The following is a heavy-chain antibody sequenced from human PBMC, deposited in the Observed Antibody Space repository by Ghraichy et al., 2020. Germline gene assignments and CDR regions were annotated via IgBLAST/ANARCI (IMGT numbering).Heavy chain of an antibody. D-gene: IGHD2-15*01. CDR3: ARDVAYSFHH. J-gene: IGHJ1*01. V-gene: IGHV3-74*01. CDR1: GFSFSNAW. CDR2: IYSDGSGA. Sequence: GESLNISCAASGFSFSNAWMHWVRQAPGKGLVWVSRIYSDGSGAIYADSVRGRFTISRDNAKSTVYLQMDSLRDDDTVVYYCARDVAYSFHHWGQGTLVTVSS.